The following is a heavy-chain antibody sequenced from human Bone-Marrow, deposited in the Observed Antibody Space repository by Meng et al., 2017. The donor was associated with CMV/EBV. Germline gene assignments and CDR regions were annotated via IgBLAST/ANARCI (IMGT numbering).Heavy chain of an antibody. CDR2: INEDGSST. CDR1: GFTFNRYW. J-gene: IGHJ4*02. CDR3: VRDWYSNYDY. Sequence: SWEAYGFTFNRYWMHWVRQAQGKGLVWVSRINEDGSSTTYADSVKGRFTISRDNAKNTVYLQMNSLRAEDTAVYYCVRDWYSNYDYWGQGTLVTVSS. V-gene: IGHV3-74*01. D-gene: IGHD6-13*01.